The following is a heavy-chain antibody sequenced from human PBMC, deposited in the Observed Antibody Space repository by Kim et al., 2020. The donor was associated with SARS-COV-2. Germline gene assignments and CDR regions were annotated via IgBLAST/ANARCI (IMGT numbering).Heavy chain of an antibody. D-gene: IGHD3-16*02. CDR3: ATVWGNFRYLDH. CDR2: ISKTGADT. CDR1: GFTFANYA. J-gene: IGHJ4*02. Sequence: GGSLRLSCVASGFTFANYAMKWVRQAPGKGLEWVSSISKTGADTYYADSVRGRFTISRDSSRSTLYLQMNSLRAEDTAIYFCATVWGNFRYLDHWGQGTLVTVSS. V-gene: IGHV3-23*01.